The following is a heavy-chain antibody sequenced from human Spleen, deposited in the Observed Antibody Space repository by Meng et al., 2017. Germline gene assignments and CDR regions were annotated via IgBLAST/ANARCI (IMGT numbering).Heavy chain of an antibody. V-gene: IGHV4-34*01. J-gene: IGHJ4*02. CDR2: INHSGST. CDR1: GGSFSGFY. Sequence: QVQLQQWGAGLLKPSETLSLTCAVSGGSFSGFYWSWIRQSPGKGLEWIGEINHSGSTVYNPSLKSRVTMSVDTSKNQFSLKLSSVTAADTAVYYCARGLGGLLDYWGQGTLVTVSS. CDR3: ARGLGGLLDY. D-gene: IGHD7-27*01.